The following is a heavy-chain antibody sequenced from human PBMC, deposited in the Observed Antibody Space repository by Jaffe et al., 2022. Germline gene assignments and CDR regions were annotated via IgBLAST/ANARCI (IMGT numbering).Heavy chain of an antibody. CDR2: ISGSGGST. CDR3: AKVGRGFRELLGRYFDY. CDR1: GFTFSSYA. D-gene: IGHD3-10*01. J-gene: IGHJ4*02. Sequence: EVQLLESGGGLVQPGGSLRLSCAASGFTFSSYAMSWVRQAPGKGLEWVSAISGSGGSTYYADSVKGRFTISRDNSKNTLYLQMNSLRAEDTAVYYCAKVGRGFRELLGRYFDYWGQGTLVTVSS. V-gene: IGHV3-23*01.